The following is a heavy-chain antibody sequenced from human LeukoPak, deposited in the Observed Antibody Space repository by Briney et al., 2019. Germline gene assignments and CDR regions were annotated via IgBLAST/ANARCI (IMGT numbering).Heavy chain of an antibody. V-gene: IGHV4-34*01. CDR2: INHSGST. J-gene: IGHJ4*02. CDR1: GGSFSGYY. D-gene: IGHD6-19*01. CDR3: ASGPLTYSSDWYEMGY. Sequence: SETLSLTCAVYGGSFSGYYWSWIRQPPGKGLEWIGEINHSGSTNYNPSLKSRVTISVDTSKNQFSLKLSSVTAADTAVYYCASGPLTYSSDWYEMGYWGQGTLVTVSS.